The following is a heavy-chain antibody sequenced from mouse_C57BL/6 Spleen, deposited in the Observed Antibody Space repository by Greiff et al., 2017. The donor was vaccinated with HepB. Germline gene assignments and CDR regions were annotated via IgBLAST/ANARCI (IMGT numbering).Heavy chain of an antibody. Sequence: EVKLMESGGGSVQPGGSLKLSCAASGFTFSDYYMYWVRQTPEKRLEWVAYISNGGGSTYYPDTVKGRFTISRDNAKNTLYLQMSRLKSEDTAMYYCARETYGNYRYFDYWGQGTTLTVSS. V-gene: IGHV5-12*01. D-gene: IGHD2-1*01. J-gene: IGHJ2*01. CDR3: ARETYGNYRYFDY. CDR2: ISNGGGST. CDR1: GFTFSDYY.